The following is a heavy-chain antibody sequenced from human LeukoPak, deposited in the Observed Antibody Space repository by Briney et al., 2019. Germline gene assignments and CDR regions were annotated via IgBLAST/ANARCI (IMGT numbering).Heavy chain of an antibody. J-gene: IGHJ4*02. CDR3: ARDRIGYNKLGDY. V-gene: IGHV1-69*13. D-gene: IGHD5-24*01. CDR2: IIPIFGTA. CDR1: GGTFSSYA. Sequence: SVKVSCKASGGTFSSYAISWVRQAPGQGLEWMGGIIPIFGTANYAQKFQGRVTITADESTSTAYMELSSLRSEDTAVYYCARDRIGYNKLGDYWGQGTLVTVSS.